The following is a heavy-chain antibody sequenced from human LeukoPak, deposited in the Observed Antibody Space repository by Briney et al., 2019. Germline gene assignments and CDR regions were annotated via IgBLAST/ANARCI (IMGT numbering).Heavy chain of an antibody. D-gene: IGHD4-17*01. J-gene: IGHJ4*02. Sequence: GGSLRLSCAASGFTFGSYAMGWVRQPPGKGLGWVSSISGSGVTTYYADSVKGRFTISRDNSKNMMNLQMNSLRAEDTAVYYCARDYGDYTKGWNLRDFWGQRTLVTVSS. CDR2: ISGSGVTT. V-gene: IGHV3-23*01. CDR1: GFTFGSYA. CDR3: ARDYGDYTKGWNLRDF.